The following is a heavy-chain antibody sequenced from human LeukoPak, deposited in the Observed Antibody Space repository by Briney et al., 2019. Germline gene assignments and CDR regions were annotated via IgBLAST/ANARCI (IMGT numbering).Heavy chain of an antibody. CDR3: ARDYYDSSGYKYYYYYYMDV. CDR2: INPNSGGT. V-gene: IGHV1-2*02. D-gene: IGHD3-22*01. CDR1: GYTFTGYY. J-gene: IGHJ6*03. Sequence: ASVKVSCKASGYTFTGYYMHWVRQAPGQGLEWMGWINPNSGGTNYAQKFQGRVTMTRDTSISTAYMELSRLRSGDTAVYYCARDYYDSSGYKYYYYYYMDVWGKGTTVTVSS.